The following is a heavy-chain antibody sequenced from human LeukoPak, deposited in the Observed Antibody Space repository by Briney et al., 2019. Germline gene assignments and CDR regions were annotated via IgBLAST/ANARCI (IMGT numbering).Heavy chain of an antibody. Sequence: GGSLRLSCTVSGFTVSSNSMSWVRQAPGKGLEWVSFIYSDNTHYSDSVEGRFTISRDNSKNTLYLQMNSLRAEDTAVYYCARRAGEYSHPYDYWGQGTLVTVSS. CDR1: GFTVSSNS. V-gene: IGHV3-53*01. J-gene: IGHJ4*02. D-gene: IGHD4-17*01. CDR2: IYSDNT. CDR3: ARRAGEYSHPYDY.